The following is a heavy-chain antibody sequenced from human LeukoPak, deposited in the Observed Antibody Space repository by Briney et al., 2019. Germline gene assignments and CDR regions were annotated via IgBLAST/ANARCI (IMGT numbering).Heavy chain of an antibody. V-gene: IGHV3-23*01. CDR1: GFPFSSYA. CDR2: ISTSGAST. D-gene: IGHD3-22*01. J-gene: IGHJ4*02. Sequence: GESLRLSFAASGFPFSSYAMSWVRQAPGKGLEWVSGISTSGASTSNADSVKGRFTISRDNPRNTLYMQMNSLRAEDTALYYCAIMHPYYDGSGYWVQWGQGTLVTVSS. CDR3: AIMHPYYDGSGYWVQ.